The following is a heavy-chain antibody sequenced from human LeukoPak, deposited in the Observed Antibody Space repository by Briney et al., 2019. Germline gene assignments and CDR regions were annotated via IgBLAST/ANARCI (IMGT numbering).Heavy chain of an antibody. D-gene: IGHD6-13*01. Sequence: SETLSLTCTVSGVSISSYYWSWIRQPPGQGLEWIGYIYYSGSTNYNPSLKSRVTISVDTSKNQSSLKLSSVTAADTAVYYCARVLAAAGAYYFDYWGQGTLVTVSS. CDR2: IYYSGST. V-gene: IGHV4-59*01. J-gene: IGHJ4*02. CDR3: ARVLAAAGAYYFDY. CDR1: GVSISSYY.